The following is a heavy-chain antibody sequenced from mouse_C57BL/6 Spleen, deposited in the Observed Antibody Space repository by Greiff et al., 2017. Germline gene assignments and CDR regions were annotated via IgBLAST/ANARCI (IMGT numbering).Heavy chain of an antibody. Sequence: QVQLQQSGAELVRPGASVTLSCKASGYTFTDYEMHWVKQTPVHGLEWIGAIDPETGGTAYNQKFKGKAILTADKSSRTAYMELRSLTSEDSAVYYCTKHGSRGAWFAYWGQGTLVTVSA. CDR3: TKHGSRGAWFAY. CDR1: GYTFTDYE. V-gene: IGHV1-15*01. D-gene: IGHD1-1*01. CDR2: IDPETGGT. J-gene: IGHJ3*01.